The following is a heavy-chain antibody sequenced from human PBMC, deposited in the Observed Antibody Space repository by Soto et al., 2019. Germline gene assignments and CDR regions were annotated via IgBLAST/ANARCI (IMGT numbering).Heavy chain of an antibody. D-gene: IGHD2-2*01. V-gene: IGHV4-61*01. J-gene: IGHJ4*02. CDR1: GGSVSSGSYY. CDR3: ARERIVPAATPDY. Sequence: SETLSLTCTVSGGSVSSGSYYWSWIRQPPGKGLEWIGYIYYSGSTNYNPSLKSRVTISVDTSKNQFSLKLSSVTAADTAVYYCARERIVPAATPDYWGQGTLVTVSS. CDR2: IYYSGST.